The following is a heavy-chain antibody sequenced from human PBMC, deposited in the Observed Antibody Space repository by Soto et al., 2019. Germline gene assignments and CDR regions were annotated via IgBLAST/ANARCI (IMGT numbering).Heavy chain of an antibody. CDR2: ISAYNGNT. CDR3: ARDGGGPQPVDYEVGFYYYYGMDV. Sequence: GASVKVSCKASGYTFTSYGISWVRQAPGQGLEWMGWISAYNGNTNYAQKLQGRVTMTTDTSTSTAYMELRSLRSDDTAVYYCARDGGGPQPVDYEVGFYYYYGMDVWGQGNTVTVSS. D-gene: IGHD4-17*01. J-gene: IGHJ6*02. V-gene: IGHV1-18*01. CDR1: GYTFTSYG.